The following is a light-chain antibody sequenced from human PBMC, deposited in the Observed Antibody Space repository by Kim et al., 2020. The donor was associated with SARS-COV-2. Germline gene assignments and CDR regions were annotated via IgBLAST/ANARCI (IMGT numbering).Light chain of an antibody. CDR3: QSFDSDNPVV. Sequence: LTQPHSVSESPGKTVTISCSRSSGRIASNYVQWYQKRPGSAPTTVIYEHTQRPSGVPDRFSGSIDSSSNSASLTISGLKTEDEAEYYCQSFDSDNPVVFGGGTQLTVL. J-gene: IGLJ2*01. CDR2: EHT. V-gene: IGLV6-57*04. CDR1: SGRIASNY.